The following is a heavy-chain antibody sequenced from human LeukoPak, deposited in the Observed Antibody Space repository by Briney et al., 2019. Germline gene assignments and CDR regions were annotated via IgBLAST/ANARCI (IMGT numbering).Heavy chain of an antibody. CDR1: GFTFSSYA. V-gene: IGHV3-23*01. D-gene: IGHD6-13*01. CDR3: AKVEYSSSWTLIDY. Sequence: GGSLRLSCAASGFTFSSYAMSWVRQAPGKGLAWASAISGSGGSTYYADSVKGRFTISRDNSKNTLYLQMISLRAEDTAVYYCAKVEYSSSWTLIDYWGQGTLVTVSS. J-gene: IGHJ4*02. CDR2: ISGSGGST.